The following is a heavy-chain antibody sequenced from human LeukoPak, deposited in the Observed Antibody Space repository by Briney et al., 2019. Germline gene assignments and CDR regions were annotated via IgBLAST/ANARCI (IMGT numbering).Heavy chain of an antibody. CDR2: FHPEDGET. CDR1: GYTLTELS. D-gene: IGHD6-19*01. Sequence: ASVKVSCKVSGYTLTELSMYWVRQAPGKGVEWTATFHPEDGETIYAQQFQGRATISEDTSADTAYMQLTSLRSDDTAIYYCAAGIAVPSGFDYWGQGTLVTVSS. J-gene: IGHJ4*02. V-gene: IGHV1-24*01. CDR3: AAGIAVPSGFDY.